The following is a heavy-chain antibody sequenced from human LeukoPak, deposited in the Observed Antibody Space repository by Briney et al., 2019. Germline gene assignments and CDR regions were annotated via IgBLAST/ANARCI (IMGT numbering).Heavy chain of an antibody. V-gene: IGHV1-2*06. CDR3: AITYYYDSSGSGDYYMDV. Sequence: ASVKVSCKASGDTFTGYYMHWVRQAPGQGLEWIGRINPNSGGTNYAQKFQGRVTMTRDTSISTAYMELSRLRSDDTAVYYCAITYYYDSSGSGDYYMDVWGKGTTVTVSS. CDR2: INPNSGGT. J-gene: IGHJ6*03. CDR1: GDTFTGYY. D-gene: IGHD3-22*01.